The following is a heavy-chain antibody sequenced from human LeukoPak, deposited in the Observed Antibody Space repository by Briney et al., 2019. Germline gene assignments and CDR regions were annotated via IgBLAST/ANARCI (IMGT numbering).Heavy chain of an antibody. D-gene: IGHD2-8*01. Sequence: SQTLSLPCTVSGGPFNSRSYHWGWNRQPPGKGLEWIGSIYYSGSTYYNPSLKSRVTISVDTSKNQFSLKLSSVTAADTAVYYCARSVRKEDAFDIWGQGTMVTVSS. V-gene: IGHV4-39*01. CDR1: GGPFNSRSYH. CDR3: ARSVRKEDAFDI. J-gene: IGHJ3*02. CDR2: IYYSGST.